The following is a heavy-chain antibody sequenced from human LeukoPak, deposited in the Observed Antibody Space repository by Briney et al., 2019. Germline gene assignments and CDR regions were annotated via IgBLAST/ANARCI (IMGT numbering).Heavy chain of an antibody. V-gene: IGHV4-61*02. J-gene: IGHJ4*02. Sequence: PSQTLSLTCTVSGGSISSGSYYWSWIRQPAGKGLEWIGRIYTSGSTNYNPSLKSRVTISVDTSKNQFSLKLSSVTAADTAVYYCASRYSSSWGIDYWGQGTLVTVSS. CDR2: IYTSGST. CDR3: ASRYSSSWGIDY. CDR1: GGSISSGSYY. D-gene: IGHD6-13*01.